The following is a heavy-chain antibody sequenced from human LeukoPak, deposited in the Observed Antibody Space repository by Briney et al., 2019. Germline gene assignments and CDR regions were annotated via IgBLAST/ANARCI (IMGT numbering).Heavy chain of an antibody. CDR3: ARDRLWFGGFDY. J-gene: IGHJ4*02. D-gene: IGHD3-10*01. Sequence: PGGSLRLSCAASGFTFSSYAMHWVRQAPGKGLGGGPVISYDGSNKYYADSVKGRFTISRDNSKNTLYLQMNSLRAEDTAVYYCARDRLWFGGFDYWGQGTLVTVSS. V-gene: IGHV3-30*04. CDR2: ISYDGSNK. CDR1: GFTFSSYA.